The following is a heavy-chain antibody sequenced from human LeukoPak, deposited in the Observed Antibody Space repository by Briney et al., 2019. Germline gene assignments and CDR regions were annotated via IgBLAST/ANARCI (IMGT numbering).Heavy chain of an antibody. CDR1: GFTFSSYW. D-gene: IGHD6-6*01. J-gene: IGHJ4*02. Sequence: PGGSLRLSCAASGFTFSSYWMSWVRQAPGKGLEWVAVISYDGSNKYYADSVKGRFTIPRDNSKNTPYLQMNSLRAEDTAVYYCARDSIAARPVGFDYWGQGTLVTVSS. V-gene: IGHV3-30*03. CDR3: ARDSIAARPVGFDY. CDR2: ISYDGSNK.